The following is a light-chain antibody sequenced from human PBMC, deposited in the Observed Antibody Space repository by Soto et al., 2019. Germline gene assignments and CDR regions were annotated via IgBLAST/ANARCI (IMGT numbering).Light chain of an antibody. Sequence: QSALTQPASVSGSPGQSITISCTGTSSDVGGYNYVSWYQQHPGKAPKLMIYEVSNRPSGVSNRFSGSKSGNTPSLTISGPQAEAGADYSAGPYPSGAPPVVSGPGTKVTVL. CDR3: GPYPSGAPPVV. V-gene: IGLV2-14*01. J-gene: IGLJ1*01. CDR2: EVS. CDR1: SSDVGGYNY.